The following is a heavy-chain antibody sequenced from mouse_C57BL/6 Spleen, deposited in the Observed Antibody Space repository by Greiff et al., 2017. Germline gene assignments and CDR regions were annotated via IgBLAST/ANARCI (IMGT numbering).Heavy chain of an antibody. D-gene: IGHD3-1*01. CDR3: ARSRGYHWYIDV. CDR2: IYPGSGST. CDR1: GYTFTSYW. J-gene: IGHJ1*03. Sequence: QVQLQQPGAELVKPGASVKMSCKASGYTFTSYWITWVKQRPGQGLEWIGDIYPGSGSTNYNEKFKSKATLTVDTSSSTAYMQLSRLTSEDSAVYYCARSRGYHWYIDVWGTGTTVTVSS. V-gene: IGHV1-55*01.